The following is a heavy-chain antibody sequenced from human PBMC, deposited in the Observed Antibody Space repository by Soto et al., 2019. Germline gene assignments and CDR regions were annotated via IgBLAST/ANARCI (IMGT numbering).Heavy chain of an antibody. Sequence: GGSLRLSCAASGFAFNAHAMSWVRQAPGKGLEWVSTISGDDTVTSYAESGKGRFTISRDNSKNTLYLHMNGLRADDAAIYYCAKDLNTGYYYVPFDYWGQGTLVTVSS. CDR3: AKDLNTGYYYVPFDY. D-gene: IGHD3-22*01. V-gene: IGHV3-23*01. CDR2: ISGDDTVT. CDR1: GFAFNAHA. J-gene: IGHJ4*02.